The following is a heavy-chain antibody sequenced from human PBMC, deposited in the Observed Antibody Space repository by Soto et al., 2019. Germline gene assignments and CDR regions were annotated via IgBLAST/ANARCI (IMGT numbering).Heavy chain of an antibody. CDR2: LSGGGGST. J-gene: IGHJ2*01. D-gene: IGHD4-17*01. CDR3: AKTHRATTVVTLYWYFDL. V-gene: IGHV3-23*01. CDR1: GFTFGAFA. Sequence: GGSLRLSCAASGFTFGAFAMAWVRQRPGNGLEWVSSLSGGGGSTYYNNSVRGRFTISRDNSNSTLFLQMNNLRAEDTAVYFCAKTHRATTVVTLYWYFDLWGRGTLVTV.